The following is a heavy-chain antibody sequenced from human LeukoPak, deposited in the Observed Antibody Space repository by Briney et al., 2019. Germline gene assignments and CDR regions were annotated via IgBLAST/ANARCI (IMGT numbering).Heavy chain of an antibody. CDR3: AKTLLRFLEWLSNDWFDP. Sequence: SETLSLTCAVSGYSISSGYYWGWIRQPPGKGLEWIGSIYHSGSTYYNPSLKSRVTISVDTSKNQFSLKLSSVTAADTAVYYCAKTLLRFLEWLSNDWFDPWGQGTLVTVSS. J-gene: IGHJ5*02. D-gene: IGHD3-3*01. V-gene: IGHV4-38-2*01. CDR1: GYSISSGYY. CDR2: IYHSGST.